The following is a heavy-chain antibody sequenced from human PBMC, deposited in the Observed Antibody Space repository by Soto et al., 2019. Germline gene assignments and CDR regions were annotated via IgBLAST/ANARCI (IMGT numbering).Heavy chain of an antibody. V-gene: IGHV3-48*01. D-gene: IGHD5-12*01. Sequence: EVQLVESGGGLVQPGGSLTLSCAASGFAFSDYGMMWVRQAPGKGLECISFICGTTIYYADSVRGRFPISRDNVKHSLSLQMNNLRAEDTAVYYCARDRGSMATVDTMRGYWGQGVLVTVSS. CDR3: ARDRGSMATVDTMRGY. CDR1: GFAFSDYG. CDR2: ICGTTI. J-gene: IGHJ4*02.